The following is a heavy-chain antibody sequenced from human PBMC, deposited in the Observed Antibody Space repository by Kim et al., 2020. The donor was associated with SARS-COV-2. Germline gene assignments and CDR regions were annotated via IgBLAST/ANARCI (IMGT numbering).Heavy chain of an antibody. D-gene: IGHD2-8*02. CDR1: GGSFSGYY. CDR2: IHHSGST. Sequence: SETLSLTCAVYGGSFSGYYWSWIRQPPGKGLEWIGEIHHSGSTNYNPSLKSRVTISVDTSKNQFSLKLSSVTAADTAVYYCARGLRGGVCYTPWGQGTLVTVSS. CDR3: ARGLRGGVCYTP. V-gene: IGHV4-34*01. J-gene: IGHJ5*02.